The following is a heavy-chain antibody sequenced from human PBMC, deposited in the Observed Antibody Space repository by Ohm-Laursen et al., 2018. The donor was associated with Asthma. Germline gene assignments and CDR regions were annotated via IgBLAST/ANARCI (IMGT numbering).Heavy chain of an antibody. Sequence: GSLRLSCTASGFTFRSYTMTWVRQAPGKGLEWVSTISSNSAYIYYADSVKGRFTISRDNAKNTVYLQMNSLRVDDTAVYYCAYEFGGSGDYWGQGTLVTVSS. V-gene: IGHV3-21*01. D-gene: IGHD3-10*01. J-gene: IGHJ4*02. CDR1: GFTFRSYT. CDR3: AYEFGGSGDY. CDR2: ISSNSAYI.